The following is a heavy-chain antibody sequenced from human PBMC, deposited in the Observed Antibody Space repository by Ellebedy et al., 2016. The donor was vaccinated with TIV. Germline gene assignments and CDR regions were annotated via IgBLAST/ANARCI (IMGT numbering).Heavy chain of an antibody. CDR2: IYYSGST. CDR1: GGPINSVDYF. D-gene: IGHD3-10*01. J-gene: IGHJ4*02. Sequence: MPSETLSLTCTVSGGPINSVDYFWSWIRQPPGKGLEWIGYIYYSGSTVYNPSLKSRVTISVDTSKNQFSLRLSSVTAADTAVYYCARDRPGSGTWDYWGQGTLVTVSS. V-gene: IGHV4-61*08. CDR3: ARDRPGSGTWDY.